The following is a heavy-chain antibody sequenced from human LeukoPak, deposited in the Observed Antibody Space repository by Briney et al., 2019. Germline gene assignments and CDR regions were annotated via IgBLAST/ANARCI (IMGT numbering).Heavy chain of an antibody. D-gene: IGHD2-2*01. CDR2: ISSSSSYI. CDR1: GFTFSSYS. CDR3: ARESLYCSSTSCALNNWFDP. Sequence: GGSLGLSCAASGFTFSSYSMNWVRQAPGKGLEWVSSISSSSSYIYYADSVKGRFTFSRDNAKNSLYLQMDSLRAEDTAVYYCARESLYCSSTSCALNNWFDPWGQGTLVTVSS. J-gene: IGHJ5*02. V-gene: IGHV3-21*01.